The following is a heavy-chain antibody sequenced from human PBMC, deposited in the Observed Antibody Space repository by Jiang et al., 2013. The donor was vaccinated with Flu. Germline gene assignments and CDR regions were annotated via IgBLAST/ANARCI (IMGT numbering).Heavy chain of an antibody. V-gene: IGHV1-2*07. CDR2: INPNSGAT. D-gene: IGHD3-10*01. CDR1: GYTFTGYY. J-gene: IGHJ4*02. CDR3: ARDYYQDY. Sequence: SGAEVKKPGASVKVSCRAAGYTFTGYYIHWVRQAPGQGLEWVGWINPNSGATNYAHKFHGRVTMTRDTSISVVYMELTRLRSDDTAVYYCARDYYQDYWGQGTLVTVSS.